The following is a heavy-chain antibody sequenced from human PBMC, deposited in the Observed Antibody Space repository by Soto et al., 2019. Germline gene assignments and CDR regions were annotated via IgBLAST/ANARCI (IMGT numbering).Heavy chain of an antibody. CDR1: GGPVSRSSSY. CDR2: IYYLGNT. D-gene: IGHD3-22*01. CDR3: AGLYPYESSGYHLNY. J-gene: IGHJ4*02. Sequence: PSEPLCVTCSVPGGPVSRSSSYWGWIRQPPGKGLEWVGSIYYLGNTYYHPSLGSRVTISVDTSKNQFSLKLRSVTAADTAVFYCAGLYPYESSGYHLNYWGQGALVTVSS. V-gene: IGHV4-39*01.